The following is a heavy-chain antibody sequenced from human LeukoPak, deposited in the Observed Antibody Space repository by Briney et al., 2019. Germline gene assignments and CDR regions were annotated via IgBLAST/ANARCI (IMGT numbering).Heavy chain of an antibody. CDR1: SGSISTSNYY. D-gene: IGHD3-22*01. CDR2: IYYSGST. Sequence: SETLSLTCTVSSGSISTSNYYWGWVRQPPGKALEWIGSIYYSGSTYYNPSLKSRVTISVDTSKNQFSLKLSSVTAADTAVYYCASRYYYDSSGYHYWGQGTLVTVSS. CDR3: ASRYYYDSSGYHY. J-gene: IGHJ4*02. V-gene: IGHV4-39*07.